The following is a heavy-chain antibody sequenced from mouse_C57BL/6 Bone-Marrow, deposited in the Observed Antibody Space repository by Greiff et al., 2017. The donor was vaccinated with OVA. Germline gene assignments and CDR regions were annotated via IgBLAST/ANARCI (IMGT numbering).Heavy chain of an antibody. D-gene: IGHD1-1*01. J-gene: IGHJ1*03. V-gene: IGHV3-6*01. Sequence: VQLKQSGPGLVKPSQSLSLTCSVTGYSITSGYYWNWIRQFPGNKLEWMGYISYDGSNNYNPSLKNRISITRDTSKNQFFLKLNSVTTEDTATYYCARSPSYYGSSPYWYFDVWGTGTTVTVSS. CDR2: ISYDGSN. CDR3: ARSPSYYGSSPYWYFDV. CDR1: GYSITSGYY.